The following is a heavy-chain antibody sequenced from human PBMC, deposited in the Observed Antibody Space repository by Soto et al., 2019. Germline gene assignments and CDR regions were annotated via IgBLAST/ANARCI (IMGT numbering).Heavy chain of an antibody. CDR2: INLGGSA. D-gene: IGHD2-21*02. J-gene: IGHJ4*02. CDR3: ARGRDYCDCSGWYFDY. Sequence: SETLSLTCAVYGGSFSGSYWSWIRQPPGKRLEWIGEINLGGSANYNPSLKSRVTISVDTSNNQFSLKLSSVTAADTAVYYCARGRDYCDCSGWYFDYWGQGTLVTVSS. CDR1: GGSFSGSY. V-gene: IGHV4-34*01.